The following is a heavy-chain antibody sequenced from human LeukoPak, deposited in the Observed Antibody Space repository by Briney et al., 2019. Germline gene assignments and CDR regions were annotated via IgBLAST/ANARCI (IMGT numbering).Heavy chain of an antibody. Sequence: ASVKVSCKTSGYTFTGYYMHWVRQAPGQGLEWMGWINPNSDYTFYAQKFQGRVTLTRDTSISTVYMELTTLTSDDTALYYCAVAPGDYWGQGTLVSVSA. J-gene: IGHJ4*02. CDR3: AVAPGDY. CDR2: INPNSDYT. D-gene: IGHD2-21*01. V-gene: IGHV1-2*02. CDR1: GYTFTGYY.